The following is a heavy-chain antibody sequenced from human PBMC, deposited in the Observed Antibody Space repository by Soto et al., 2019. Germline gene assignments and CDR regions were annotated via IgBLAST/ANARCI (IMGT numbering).Heavy chain of an antibody. D-gene: IGHD3-3*01. Sequence: SETLSLTCAVYGGSANGYYWNWIRQPPGKGLEWIGEINHTGGTHYNPSLKSRVTMSVDTSKNQFSLRLSSVTAADTAIYYCATRITVFGLLIPPFDPWGQGTQVTVSS. CDR2: INHTGGT. V-gene: IGHV4-34*01. CDR1: GGSANGYY. J-gene: IGHJ5*02. CDR3: ATRITVFGLLIPPFDP.